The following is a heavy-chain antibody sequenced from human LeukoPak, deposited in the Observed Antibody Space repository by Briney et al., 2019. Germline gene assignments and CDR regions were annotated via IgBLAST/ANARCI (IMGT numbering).Heavy chain of an antibody. J-gene: IGHJ4*02. CDR1: GFTFSSYG. Sequence: GGSLRLSCAASGFTFSSYGMHWVRQAPGKGLEWVAVISYDGSNKYYADSVKGRFTISRDNSKNTLYLQMNSLRAEDTAVYYCAKEKKGQSYGDYNVGFDYWGQGTLVTVSS. CDR2: ISYDGSNK. V-gene: IGHV3-30*18. CDR3: AKEKKGQSYGDYNVGFDY. D-gene: IGHD4-17*01.